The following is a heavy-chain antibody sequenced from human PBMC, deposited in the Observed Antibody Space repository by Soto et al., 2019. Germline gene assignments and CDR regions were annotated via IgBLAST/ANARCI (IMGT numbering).Heavy chain of an antibody. V-gene: IGHV3-15*01. Sequence: EVQLVESGGGLVKPGGSLRLSCAASGFTFSNAWMSWVRQAPGKGLEWVGRIKSKTDGGTTDYAAPVKGRFTISRDDSKNTPYLQMNSLKTEDTAVYYGTTESGYDLDFDYGGQGTLVTVSS. CDR1: GFTFSNAW. CDR2: IKSKTDGGTT. CDR3: TTESGYDLDFDY. D-gene: IGHD5-12*01. J-gene: IGHJ4*02.